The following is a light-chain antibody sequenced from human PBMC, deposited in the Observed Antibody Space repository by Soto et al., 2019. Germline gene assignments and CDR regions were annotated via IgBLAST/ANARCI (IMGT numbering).Light chain of an antibody. Sequence: EIVLTESPATLSLSPGERATLSCRASQSVSSYLAWYQQKPGQAPRLLIYDASNRATGIPARFSGIGYGTDFTLTISGLEPEDFAVYHCQQYGTSPFTFGQGTRLEIK. J-gene: IGKJ5*01. CDR1: QSVSSY. V-gene: IGKV3-11*01. CDR2: DAS. CDR3: QQYGTSPFT.